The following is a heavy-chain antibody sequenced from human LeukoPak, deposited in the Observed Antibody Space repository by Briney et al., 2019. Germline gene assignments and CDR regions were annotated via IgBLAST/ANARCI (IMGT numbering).Heavy chain of an antibody. V-gene: IGHV1-46*01. Sequence: ASVKVSCKASGYTFTSYYIHWLRQAPGQGLEWMGIIYPSGGSTSYAQNFQGRVTMTSDTSTSTVYMDLSSLRSEDTAVYYCARVPTFGYGHDGLDIWGQGTMVTVSS. J-gene: IGHJ3*02. CDR3: ARVPTFGYGHDGLDI. CDR2: IYPSGGST. D-gene: IGHD2/OR15-2a*01. CDR1: GYTFTSYY.